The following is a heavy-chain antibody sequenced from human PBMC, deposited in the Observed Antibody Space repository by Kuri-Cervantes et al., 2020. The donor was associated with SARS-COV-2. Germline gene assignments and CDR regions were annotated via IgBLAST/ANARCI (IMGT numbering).Heavy chain of an antibody. CDR2: IKNKDQGYTT. CDR1: GFTFSDHT. D-gene: IGHD3-10*01. J-gene: IGHJ4*02. CDR3: TRENSIGWAGTR. Sequence: GESLKISCAASGFTFSDHTMDWVRQAPGKGLEWVGRIKNKDQGYTTYYAASVKGRFTISRDDSKSIAYLQMNSLKTEDTAVYYCTRENSIGWAGTRWGQGTLVTVSS. V-gene: IGHV3-72*01.